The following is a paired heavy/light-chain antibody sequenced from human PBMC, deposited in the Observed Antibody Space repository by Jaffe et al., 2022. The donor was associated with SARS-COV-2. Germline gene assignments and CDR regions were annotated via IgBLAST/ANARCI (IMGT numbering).Heavy chain of an antibody. CDR2: ISHAGRT. CDR3: ARHPSSVTGWIYWYFDL. V-gene: IGHV4-39*01. D-gene: IGHD6-19*01. Sequence: QEQLQESGPGLVKPAATLSLICTVSGASISRGSDYWGWIRQPPGKGLEWIGSISHAGRTFYNPSLESRVTISVDTSKKQVSLKLRSVTTADTAVYYCARHPSSVTGWIYWYFDLWGRGTLVSVSS. J-gene: IGHJ2*01. CDR1: GASISRGSDY.
Light chain of an antibody. V-gene: IGLV1-44*01. CDR1: TSNIGSNT. J-gene: IGLJ3*02. Sequence: QSVLTQPPSASGTPGQRVTISCSGSTSNIGSNTVNWYQQFPGTAPKLLIYNYNQRPSGVPDRFSGSKSGTSASLAISGLQSDDEADYYCAAWDDTLSGPVFGGGTTVTVL. CDR3: AAWDDTLSGPV. CDR2: NYN.